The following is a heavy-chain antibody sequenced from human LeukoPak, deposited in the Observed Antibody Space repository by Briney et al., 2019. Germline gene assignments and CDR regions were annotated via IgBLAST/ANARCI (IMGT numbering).Heavy chain of an antibody. CDR2: IRYNGNNQ. V-gene: IGHV3-30*02. CDR1: GFTFNNYG. J-gene: IGHJ6*03. CDR3: ARDYSGSPNYYYYMDV. Sequence: GGSLRLSCAASGFTFNNYGMHWVRQAPGKGLEWVAFIRYNGNNQYYADSVKGRFTISRDNSKNTLYLQMNSLRAEDTAVYYCARDYSGSPNYYYYMDVWGKGTTVTVSS. D-gene: IGHD1-26*01.